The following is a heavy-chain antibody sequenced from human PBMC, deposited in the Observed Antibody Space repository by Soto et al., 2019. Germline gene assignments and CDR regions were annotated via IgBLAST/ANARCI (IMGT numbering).Heavy chain of an antibody. J-gene: IGHJ4*02. CDR1: GGSISSYY. V-gene: IGHV4-59*01. CDR2: IYYSGST. Sequence: QVQLQESGPGLVKPSETLSLTCTVSGGSISSYYWSWIRQPPGKGLEWIGYIYYSGSTNYNPSLKRRVTISVDTSKNQFSLKLSSVTAADTAVYYCARGDAEGSFDYWGQGTLVTVSS. CDR3: ARGDAEGSFDY. D-gene: IGHD2-2*01.